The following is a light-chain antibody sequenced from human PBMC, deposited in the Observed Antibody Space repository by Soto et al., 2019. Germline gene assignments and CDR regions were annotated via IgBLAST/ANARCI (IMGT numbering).Light chain of an antibody. CDR1: QSVSID. Sequence: EVVMTQSPATLSVSPGERATLSCRASQSVSIDLAWYQQKPGQAPRLLIHGASTRATGIPARFSGSGSGTDFTLTISSLEPEDFAVYYCQQRSNWPPITFGQGTRLEIK. J-gene: IGKJ5*01. CDR3: QQRSNWPPIT. V-gene: IGKV3-11*01. CDR2: GAS.